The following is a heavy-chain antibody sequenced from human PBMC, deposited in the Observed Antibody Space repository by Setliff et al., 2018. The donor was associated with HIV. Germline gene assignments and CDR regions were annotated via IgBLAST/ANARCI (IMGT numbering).Heavy chain of an antibody. J-gene: IGHJ4*02. CDR2: ISGDTRII. CDR1: GITFSSYS. V-gene: IGHV3-48*01. D-gene: IGHD7-27*01. CDR3: ARDLNWGFDY. Sequence: GGSLSLSCAASGITFSSYSMNWVRQAPGKGLEWVSYISGDTRIINYADSVKGRFTISRDNAKNSLYLQINSLRVEDTALYYCARDLNWGFDYWGQGTLVTVSS.